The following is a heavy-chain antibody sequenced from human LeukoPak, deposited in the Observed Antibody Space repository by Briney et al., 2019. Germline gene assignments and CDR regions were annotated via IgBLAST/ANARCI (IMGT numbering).Heavy chain of an antibody. J-gene: IGHJ5*02. V-gene: IGHV5-51*01. CDR1: GHRFSNHW. D-gene: IGHD1-26*01. CDR2: INLGDSDT. CDR3: ARRPYSGSPNWFDP. Sequence: GESLQISCEVSGHRFSNHWIDWVRQMPGKGLEWMGIINLGDSDTKYSPSFQGQVTISLDKSISTAYLQWRSLKASDTAMYYCARRPYSGSPNWFDPWGQGTLVTVSS.